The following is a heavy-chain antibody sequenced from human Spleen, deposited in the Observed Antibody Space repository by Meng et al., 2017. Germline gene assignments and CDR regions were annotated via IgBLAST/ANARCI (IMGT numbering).Heavy chain of an antibody. J-gene: IGHJ4*02. V-gene: IGHV3-48*03. CDR1: GFTFSSSA. CDR3: ARGIVY. CDR2: ISGSGRTT. Sequence: GESLKISCAVSGFTFSSSAMTWVRQAPGKGLEWVSYISGSGRTTYYADSVKGRFTISRDNAKNSLYLQMNSLRAEDTAVYYCARGIVYWGQGTLVTVSS. D-gene: IGHD1-26*01.